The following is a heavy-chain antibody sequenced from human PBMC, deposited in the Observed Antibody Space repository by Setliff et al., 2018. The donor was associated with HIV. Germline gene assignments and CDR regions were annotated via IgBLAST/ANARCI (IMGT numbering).Heavy chain of an antibody. Sequence: PGESLTISCKDSGYTFSNYCIAWVRQMPGKCLEWMGVIYHGNSDTTYSPSFQGQVTISADKSISTAYLQWSSLKASDTAMYYCAKHLSPGSGWYSKARGMDVWGQGTMVTVSS. CDR3: AKHLSPGSGWYSKARGMDV. V-gene: IGHV5-51*01. D-gene: IGHD6-19*01. CDR2: IYHGNSDT. J-gene: IGHJ6*02. CDR1: GYTFSNYC.